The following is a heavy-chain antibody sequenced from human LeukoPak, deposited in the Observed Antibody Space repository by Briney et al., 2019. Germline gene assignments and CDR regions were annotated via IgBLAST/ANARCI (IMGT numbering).Heavy chain of an antibody. CDR2: VSSSGDRT. CDR1: GFTLSDYS. CDR3: ARVGDSGAFDI. J-gene: IGHJ3*02. V-gene: IGHV3-64*02. Sequence: GGSLRLSCAASGFTLSDYSMHWIRQAPGKGLEYVSAVSSSGDRTYYADSVNGRFTISRDISKNTLYPQMGSLRAEDMAVYYCARVGDSGAFDIWGQETMVTVS. D-gene: IGHD3-10*01.